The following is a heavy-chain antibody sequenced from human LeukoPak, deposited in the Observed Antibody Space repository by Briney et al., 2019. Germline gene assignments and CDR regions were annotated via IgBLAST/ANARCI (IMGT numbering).Heavy chain of an antibody. J-gene: IGHJ4*02. CDR1: GYTFTGYY. CDR2: INPNSGGT. Sequence: GASVKVSCKASGYTFTGYYMHWVRQAPGQGLEWMGWINPNSGGTNYAQKFQGRVTMTRDTSISTAYMELSSLRSDDTAVYYCARGGPVTMIWGVIDYWGQGTLVTVS. D-gene: IGHD3-10*01. V-gene: IGHV1-2*02. CDR3: ARGGPVTMIWGVIDY.